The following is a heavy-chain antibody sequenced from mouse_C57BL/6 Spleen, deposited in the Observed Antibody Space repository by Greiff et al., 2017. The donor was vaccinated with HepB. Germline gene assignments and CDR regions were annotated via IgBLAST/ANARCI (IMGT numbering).Heavy chain of an antibody. Sequence: EVKLVESGGDLVKPGGSLKLSCAASGFTFSSYGMSWVRQTPDKRLEWVGTISSGGSYTYYPDSVKGRFTISRDNAKNTLYLQMSSLKSEDTAMYYCARSYDGYSGFDYWGQGTTLTVSS. CDR1: GFTFSSYG. V-gene: IGHV5-6*01. D-gene: IGHD2-3*01. J-gene: IGHJ2*01. CDR3: ARSYDGYSGFDY. CDR2: ISSGGSYT.